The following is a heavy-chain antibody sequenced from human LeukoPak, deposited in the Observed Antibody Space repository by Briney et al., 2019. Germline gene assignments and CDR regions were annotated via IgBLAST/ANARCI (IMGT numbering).Heavy chain of an antibody. Sequence: PGGSLRLSCAASGFTFSSYDMNWVRQAPGKGLEWVSYISSSGTTIYYADSVKGRFTTARDNAENSLHLQMNSLRAEDTAVYYCARSLVVGATYPYHWGQGTLVTVSS. J-gene: IGHJ5*02. CDR1: GFTFSSYD. V-gene: IGHV3-48*03. CDR3: ARSLVVGATYPYH. CDR2: ISSSGTTI. D-gene: IGHD1-26*01.